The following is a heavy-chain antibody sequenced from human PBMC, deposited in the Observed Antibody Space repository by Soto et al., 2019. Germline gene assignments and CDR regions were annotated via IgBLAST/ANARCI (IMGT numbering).Heavy chain of an antibody. D-gene: IGHD4-4*01. CDR2: IYYSGST. J-gene: IGHJ6*02. V-gene: IGHV4-31*03. CDR3: ARDQAYDYTSPGDYYYYGMDV. CDR1: GGSISSGGHY. Sequence: QVQLQESGPGLVKPSQTLSLTCTVSGGSISSGGHYWNWIRQHPGKGLEWIGYIYYSGSTYYNPSLKSRATISVDTSKNQFSLNLSSVTAADTAVYYCARDQAYDYTSPGDYYYYGMDVWGQGTTVTVSS.